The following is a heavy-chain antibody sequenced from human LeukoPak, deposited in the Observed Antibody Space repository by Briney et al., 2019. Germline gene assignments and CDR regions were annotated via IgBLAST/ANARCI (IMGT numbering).Heavy chain of an antibody. CDR1: GFTFSSYW. V-gene: IGHV3-7*03. D-gene: IGHD2-2*01. J-gene: IGHJ4*02. CDR2: IKQDGSKK. Sequence: GGSLRLSCAASGFTFSSYWMTWVRQAPGKGLEWVANIKQDGSKKSYVDSVKGRFSISRDNAKNSLYLQMNSLRADDTGVYYCASQPAAADVDYWGQGTLVTVSS. CDR3: ASQPAAADVDY.